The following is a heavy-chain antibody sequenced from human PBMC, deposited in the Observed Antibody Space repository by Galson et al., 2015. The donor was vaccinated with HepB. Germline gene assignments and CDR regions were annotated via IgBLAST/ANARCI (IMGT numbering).Heavy chain of an antibody. V-gene: IGHV3-7*01. D-gene: IGHD6-19*01. CDR2: IKQDGSEK. CDR1: GFTFSSYW. J-gene: IGHJ4*02. CDR3: ASDSSGWAPFDY. Sequence: SLRLSCAASGFTFSSYWMSWVRQAPGKGLEWVANIKQDGSEKYYVDSVKGRFTISRDNAKNSLYLRMNSLRAEDTAVYYCASDSSGWAPFDYWGQGTLVTVSS.